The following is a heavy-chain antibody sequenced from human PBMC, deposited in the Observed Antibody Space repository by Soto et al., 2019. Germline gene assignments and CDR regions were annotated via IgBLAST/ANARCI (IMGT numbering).Heavy chain of an antibody. CDR1: GFTFSSYS. Sequence: EVQLVESGGGLVKPGGSLRLSCAASGFTFSSYSMNWVRQAPGKGLEWVSSISSSSSYIYYADSVKGRFTISRDNAKNSLYLQMNSLRAEDTAVYYCARNGDYYDSSGYPYYYYGMDVWGQGTTVTVSS. V-gene: IGHV3-21*01. CDR3: ARNGDYYDSSGYPYYYYGMDV. CDR2: ISSSSSYI. D-gene: IGHD3-22*01. J-gene: IGHJ6*02.